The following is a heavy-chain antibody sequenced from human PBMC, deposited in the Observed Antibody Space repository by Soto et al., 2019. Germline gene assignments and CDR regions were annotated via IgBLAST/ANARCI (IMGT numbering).Heavy chain of an antibody. D-gene: IGHD2-15*01. CDR1: GASISSTYW. Sequence: PSETLSLTCFVSGASISSTYWGRSVRQTPGKRLEWIGQIYHTGTTSYNPSLKNRVTISLDKSNNQFSLRLTSMTAADTAVYYCATLPPRIVVVMTDLPTWGQGALVTVS. CDR3: ATLPPRIVVVMTDLPT. V-gene: IGHV4-4*02. CDR2: IYHTGTT. J-gene: IGHJ5*02.